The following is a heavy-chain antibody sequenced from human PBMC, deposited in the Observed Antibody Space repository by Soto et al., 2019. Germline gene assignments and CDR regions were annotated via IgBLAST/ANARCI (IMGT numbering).Heavy chain of an antibody. Sequence: SETLSLTCTVSGGSISSYYWSWIRQPPGKGLEWIGYIYYSGSTNYNPSLKSRVTISVDTSKNQFSLKLSSVTAADTAVYYCARQAEMATIKLGGYYFDYWGQGTLVTVSS. CDR2: IYYSGST. CDR3: ARQAEMATIKLGGYYFDY. CDR1: GGSISSYY. D-gene: IGHD5-12*01. J-gene: IGHJ4*02. V-gene: IGHV4-59*08.